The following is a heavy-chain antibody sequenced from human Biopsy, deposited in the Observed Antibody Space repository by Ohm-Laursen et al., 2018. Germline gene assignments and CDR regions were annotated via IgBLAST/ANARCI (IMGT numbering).Heavy chain of an antibody. D-gene: IGHD3-22*01. CDR2: IYPGGST. J-gene: IGHJ3*01. V-gene: IGHV4-4*07. Sequence: TLSLTRNVSGGDINTYYWSWIRQPAGKGLEWIGRIYPGGSTNYNPSLKSRVTMSVDTSKKQLSLRLRSVTAADTAMYYCASVVLGPTNDAFDLWGQGTMVVVSS. CDR3: ASVVLGPTNDAFDL. CDR1: GGDINTYY.